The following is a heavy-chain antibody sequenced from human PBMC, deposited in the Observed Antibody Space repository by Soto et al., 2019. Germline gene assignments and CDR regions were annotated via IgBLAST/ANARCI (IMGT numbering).Heavy chain of an antibody. CDR2: ISGYNGDT. J-gene: IGHJ6*02. V-gene: IGHV1-18*04. CDR1: GYTFTSFG. D-gene: IGHD6-6*01. Sequence: QLHLVQSGAEVKKPGASVKVSCTASGYTFTSFGVSWVRQVPGQGLEWMGWISGYNGDTDYAQKIQGRVNMTTDRYTSTAYMEVMSLRSDDTAVYYCARDKPQQIVGYNYYYGMDVWGQGTTVTVSS. CDR3: ARDKPQQIVGYNYYYGMDV.